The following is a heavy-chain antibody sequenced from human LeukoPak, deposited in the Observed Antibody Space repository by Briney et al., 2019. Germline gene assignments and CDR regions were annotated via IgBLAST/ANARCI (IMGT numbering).Heavy chain of an antibody. J-gene: IGHJ5*02. V-gene: IGHV4-31*03. Sequence: KPSETLSLTCTVSGGSISSGGYYWSWIRQHPGKGLEWIGYIYYSGGTYYNPSLKSRVIISVDTSKNQFSLKLSSVTAADTAVYYCARYTVVAHSFDPWGQGTLVTVSS. CDR1: GGSISSGGYY. CDR2: IYYSGGT. CDR3: ARYTVVAHSFDP. D-gene: IGHD2-2*01.